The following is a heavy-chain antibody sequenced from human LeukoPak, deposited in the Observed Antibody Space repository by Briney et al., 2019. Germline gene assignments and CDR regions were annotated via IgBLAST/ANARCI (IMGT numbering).Heavy chain of an antibody. CDR2: IIPILGIA. J-gene: IGHJ4*02. D-gene: IGHD3-22*01. CDR3: ARDPYYYDSSGYYKN. Sequence: GASVKVSCKASGGTFSSYAISWVRQAPGQGLEWMGRIIPILGIANYAQKFQGRVTITADKSTSTAYMELSSLRSEGTAVYYCARDPYYYDSSGYYKNWGQGTLVTVSS. CDR1: GGTFSSYA. V-gene: IGHV1-69*04.